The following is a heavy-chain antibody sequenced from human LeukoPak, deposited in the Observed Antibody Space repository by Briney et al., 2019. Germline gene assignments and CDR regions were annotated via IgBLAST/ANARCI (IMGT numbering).Heavy chain of an antibody. Sequence: SETLSLTCTVSSGSISSYYWSWIRQPPGKGLKWIGNIYYSGSTTYSPSLRSRVTISVDTSKNQFSLKLSSVTAADTAVYYCARETSQQGAHYMDVWGKGTTITISS. CDR1: SGSISSYY. CDR3: ARETSQQGAHYMDV. D-gene: IGHD6-13*01. CDR2: IYYSGST. V-gene: IGHV4-59*01. J-gene: IGHJ6*03.